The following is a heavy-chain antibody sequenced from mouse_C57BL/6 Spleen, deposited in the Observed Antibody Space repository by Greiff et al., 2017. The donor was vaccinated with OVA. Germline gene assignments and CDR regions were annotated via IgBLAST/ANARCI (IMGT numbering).Heavy chain of an antibody. CDR1: GYTFTSYW. D-gene: IGHD1-1*01. CDR2: IYPSDSET. V-gene: IGHV1-61*01. CDR3: ASYYGSSLHWYFDV. Sequence: VQLQQPGAELVRPGSSVKLSCKASGYTFTSYWMDWVKPRPGQGLEWIGNIYPSDSETHYNQKFKDKATLTVDKSSSTAYMQLSSLTSEDSAVYYCASYYGSSLHWYFDVWGTGTTVTVSS. J-gene: IGHJ1*03.